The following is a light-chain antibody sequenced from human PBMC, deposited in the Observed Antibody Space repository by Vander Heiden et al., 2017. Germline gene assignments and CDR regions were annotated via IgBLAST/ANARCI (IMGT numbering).Light chain of an antibody. CDR2: DAS. CDR1: QSVSSY. Sequence: EIVLTQSPATLSLSPGERATLSCRASQSVSSYLAWYQQKPGQAPRLLIYDASNRATGIPARFSGSGYGTDFTLTISIRDPEDFAVYYCQQRSNWPALTFGGGTKVEIK. J-gene: IGKJ4*01. V-gene: IGKV3-11*01. CDR3: QQRSNWPALT.